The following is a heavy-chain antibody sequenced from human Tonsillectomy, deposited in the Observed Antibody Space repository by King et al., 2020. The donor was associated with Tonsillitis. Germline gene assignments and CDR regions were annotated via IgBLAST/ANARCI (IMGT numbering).Heavy chain of an antibody. V-gene: IGHV5-51*01. J-gene: IGHJ4*02. Sequence: VQLVESGAEVKKPGESLKISCKGSGYSFTSYWIGWVRQMPGKGLEWMGIIYPGDSDTRYSPSFQGQVTISAGKSISTAYLQWSSLKASDTAMYYCARGSSGYYSVDPNFDYWGQGTLVTVSS. CDR3: ARGSSGYYSVDPNFDY. CDR2: IYPGDSDT. D-gene: IGHD3-22*01. CDR1: GYSFTSYW.